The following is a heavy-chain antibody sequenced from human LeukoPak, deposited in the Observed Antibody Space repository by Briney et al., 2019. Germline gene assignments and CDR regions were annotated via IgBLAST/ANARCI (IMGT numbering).Heavy chain of an antibody. D-gene: IGHD1-7*01. CDR1: GFIFGSTW. V-gene: IGHV3-74*01. CDR2: INSDGSTI. Sequence: GGSLRLSCAGSGFIFGSTWMHWVRQAPGEGLVWVSRINSDGSTINYAGSVKGRLTISRDNAKNTLYLQMNSLRVEDTALYFCATAGNYRFDYWGQGTLVTVSS. J-gene: IGHJ4*02. CDR3: ATAGNYRFDY.